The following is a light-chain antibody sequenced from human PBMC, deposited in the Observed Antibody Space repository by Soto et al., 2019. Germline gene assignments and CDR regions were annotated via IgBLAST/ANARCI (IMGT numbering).Light chain of an antibody. CDR3: QQYNSYSRT. CDR2: KAS. V-gene: IGKV1-5*03. J-gene: IGKJ1*01. Sequence: DIPMTQSPSTLSASVGDRVTITCRASQSIGSWLAWYQQKPGKAPKILIFKASSLESGVPSRFSGSGSGTEFTLTISSLQPDDFATYYCQQYNSYSRTFGQGTKVEIK. CDR1: QSIGSW.